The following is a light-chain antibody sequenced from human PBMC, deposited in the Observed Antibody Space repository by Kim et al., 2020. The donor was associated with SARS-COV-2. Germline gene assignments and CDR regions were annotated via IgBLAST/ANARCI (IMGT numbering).Light chain of an antibody. CDR2: GAS. J-gene: IGKJ5*01. CDR1: QGVSSSY. V-gene: IGKV3D-7*01. Sequence: PGERVTLSCRASQGVSSSYLTWYQKKPGQAPRLLSYGASTRSTSTPARFSGRGSGKEFTLTISSLQPEDFAVYSCQQNYNYTFGQGTRLEIK. CDR3: QQNYNYT.